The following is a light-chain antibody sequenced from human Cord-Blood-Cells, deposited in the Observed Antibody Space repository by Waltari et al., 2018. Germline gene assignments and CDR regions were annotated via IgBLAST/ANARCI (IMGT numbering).Light chain of an antibody. CDR2: AAS. CDR3: QKYNSAPWT. CDR1: QGISKY. V-gene: IGKV1-27*01. Sequence: DIQMTQSPPSLSASVGDRVTITCRASQGISKYLAWYQQKPGKVPKLLIYAASTLQSGGPSRFSGSGAGTDFTLTISSLQPEDVATYYCQKYNSAPWTFGQGTKVEIK. J-gene: IGKJ1*01.